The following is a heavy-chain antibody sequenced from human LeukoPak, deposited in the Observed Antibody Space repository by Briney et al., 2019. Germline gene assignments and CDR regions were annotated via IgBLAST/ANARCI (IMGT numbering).Heavy chain of an antibody. D-gene: IGHD3-22*01. V-gene: IGHV3-74*01. CDR2: ISSDGTDR. J-gene: IGHJ4*02. CDR1: GFTFSSYW. Sequence: GGSLRLSCAASGFTFSSYWMHWVRQAPGKGLVWVSRISSDGTDRNYADSVKGRFTISRDNANNTLYLQMNSLRAEDTAVYYCAKFNSSGYYRAPLDYWGQGTLVTVSS. CDR3: AKFNSSGYYRAPLDY.